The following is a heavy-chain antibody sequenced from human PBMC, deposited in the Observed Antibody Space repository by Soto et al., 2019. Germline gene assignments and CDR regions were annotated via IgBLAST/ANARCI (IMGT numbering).Heavy chain of an antibody. CDR3: ARGAYCSSTSCYAPDY. CDR1: GGSVSSSSYY. V-gene: IGHV4-61*05. CDR2: IYHSGST. D-gene: IGHD2-2*01. J-gene: IGHJ4*02. Sequence: PSETLSLTCTASGGSVSSSSYYWGWVRQPPGKGLEWIGYIYHSGSTYYNPSLKSRVTISVDRSKNQFSLKLSSVTAADTAVYYCARGAYCSSTSCYAPDYWGQGTLVTVSS.